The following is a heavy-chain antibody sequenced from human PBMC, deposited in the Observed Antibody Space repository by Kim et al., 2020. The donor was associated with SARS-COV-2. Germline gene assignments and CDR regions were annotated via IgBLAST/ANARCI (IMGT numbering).Heavy chain of an antibody. V-gene: IGHV4-59*13. D-gene: IGHD6-13*01. CDR1: GGSISSYY. CDR2: IYYSGST. J-gene: IGHJ6*01. Sequence: SETLSLTCTVSGGSISSYYWSWIRQPPGKGLEWIGYIYYSGSTNYNPSLKSRVTISVDTSKNQFSLKLSSVTAADTAVYYCARGRYSSSWYPLIGPYYY. CDR3: ARGRYSSSWYPLIGPYYY.